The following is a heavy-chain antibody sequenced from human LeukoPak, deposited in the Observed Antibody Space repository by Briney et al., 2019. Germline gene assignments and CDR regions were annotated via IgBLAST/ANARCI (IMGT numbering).Heavy chain of an antibody. D-gene: IGHD2-21*02. CDR3: ARDNCGGDCYSSTHFDY. V-gene: IGHV1-24*01. CDR2: FDPEDGET. J-gene: IGHJ4*02. CDR1: GYTLTELS. Sequence: ASVKVSCKVSGYTLTELSMHWVRQAPGKGLEWMGGFDPEDGETIYAQKLQGRVTMTTDTSTSTAYMELRSLRSDDTAVYYCARDNCGGDCYSSTHFDYWGQGTLVTVSS.